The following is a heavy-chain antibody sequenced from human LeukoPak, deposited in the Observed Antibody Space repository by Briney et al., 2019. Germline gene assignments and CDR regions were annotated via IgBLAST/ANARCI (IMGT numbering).Heavy chain of an antibody. J-gene: IGHJ6*02. Sequence: SETLSLTCTVSGGSISGYYWSWIRQPAGKGLEWIGRIYTSGSTNYNPSLKSRVTMSVDTSKNQFSLKLSSVTAADTAVYYCARDVDSSGYYSYYYYYGMDVWGQGTTVTVSS. CDR3: ARDVDSSGYYSYYYYYGMDV. CDR1: GGSISGYY. CDR2: IYTSGST. D-gene: IGHD3-22*01. V-gene: IGHV4-4*07.